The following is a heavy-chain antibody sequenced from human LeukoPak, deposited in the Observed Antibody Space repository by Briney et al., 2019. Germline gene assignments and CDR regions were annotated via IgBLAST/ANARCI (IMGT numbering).Heavy chain of an antibody. CDR2: ISAYNGNT. CDR1: GYTFTSCG. D-gene: IGHD3-10*01. Sequence: ASVKVSCKASGYTFTSCGISWVRQAPGQGLEWMGWISAYNGNTNYAQKLQGRVTMTTDTSTSTAYMELRSLRSDDTAVYYCARDRVWFGEKVLLDYWGQGTLVTVSS. V-gene: IGHV1-18*04. J-gene: IGHJ4*02. CDR3: ARDRVWFGEKVLLDY.